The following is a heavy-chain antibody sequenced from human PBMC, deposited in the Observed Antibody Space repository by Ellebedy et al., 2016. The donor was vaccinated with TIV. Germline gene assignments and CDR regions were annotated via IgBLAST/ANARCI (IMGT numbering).Heavy chain of an antibody. CDR1: GGSFSGYY. Sequence: SETLSLTXAVYGGSFSGYYWSWIRQPPGKGLEWIGEINHSGSTNYNPSLKSRVTISVDTSKNQFSLKLSSVTAADTAVYYCARGALNRSKNSSGYIFDYWGQGTLVTVSS. D-gene: IGHD3-22*01. CDR3: ARGALNRSKNSSGYIFDY. CDR2: INHSGST. J-gene: IGHJ4*02. V-gene: IGHV4-34*01.